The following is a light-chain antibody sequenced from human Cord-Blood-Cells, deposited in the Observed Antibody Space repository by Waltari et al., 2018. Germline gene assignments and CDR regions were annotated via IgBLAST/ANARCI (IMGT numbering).Light chain of an antibody. V-gene: IGLV2-14*01. J-gene: IGLJ2*01. Sequence: QSALTHPASVSGSPGPSITISCTGTSSDVGGSNYVSWYQQHPGKAPKLMIYDVSNRPSGVSNRFSGSKSGNTASLTISGLQAEDEADYYCSSYTSSSTVVFGGGTKLTVL. CDR2: DVS. CDR3: SSYTSSSTVV. CDR1: SSDVGGSNY.